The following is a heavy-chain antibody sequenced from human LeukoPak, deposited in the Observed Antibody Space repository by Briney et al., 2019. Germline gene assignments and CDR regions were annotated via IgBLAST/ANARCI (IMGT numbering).Heavy chain of an antibody. J-gene: IGHJ3*02. D-gene: IGHD5-12*01. Sequence: GGSLRLSCAASGFTFSSYAMSWVRQAPGKGLEWVPAISGSGGSTYYADSVKGRFTISRDNSKNTLYLQMNSLRAEDTAVYYCAKDVSRLLANDAFDIWGQGTMVTVSS. CDR1: GFTFSSYA. CDR3: AKDVSRLLANDAFDI. V-gene: IGHV3-23*01. CDR2: ISGSGGST.